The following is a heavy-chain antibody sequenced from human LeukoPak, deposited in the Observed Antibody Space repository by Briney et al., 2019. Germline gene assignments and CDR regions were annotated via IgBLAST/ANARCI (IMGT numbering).Heavy chain of an antibody. CDR2: INPSGGST. D-gene: IGHD7-27*01. CDR1: GYIFTSYY. CDR3: ARGELGDFNY. Sequence: GASVKVSCKASGYIFTSYYIHWVRQAPGQGLEWMGIINPSGGSTSYAQKFQGRVTMTRDTPTSTVYMELSSLRSEDTAIYYCARGELGDFNYWGQGTLVTVSS. V-gene: IGHV1-46*01. J-gene: IGHJ4*02.